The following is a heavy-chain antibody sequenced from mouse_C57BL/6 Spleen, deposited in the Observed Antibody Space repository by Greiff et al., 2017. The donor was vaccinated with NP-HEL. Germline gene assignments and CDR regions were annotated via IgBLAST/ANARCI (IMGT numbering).Heavy chain of an antibody. CDR2: IFPGSGST. CDR3: ARRVMVTTEGFAY. V-gene: IGHV1-9*01. D-gene: IGHD2-2*01. Sequence: VQLQQSGAELMKPGASVKLSCKATGYTFTGYWIEWVKQRPGHGLEWIGEIFPGSGSTNYNEKFKGKATFTADTSSNTAYMQLSSLTPEDSAIDYCARRVMVTTEGFAYWGQGTLVTVSA. J-gene: IGHJ3*01. CDR1: GYTFTGYW.